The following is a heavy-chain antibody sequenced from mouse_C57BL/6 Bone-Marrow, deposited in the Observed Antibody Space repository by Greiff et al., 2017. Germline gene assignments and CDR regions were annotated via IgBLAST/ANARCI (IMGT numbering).Heavy chain of an antibody. CDR1: GSPFTSSG. Sequence: QLQLKQSGAELARPGASVKLSCKASGSPFTSSGISWVKQRTGQGLEWIGEIYPRSGNTYYNEKFKGKATLTADKSSSTAYMELRSLTSEDSAVYFCARGVRYFDVWGTGTTVTVSS. D-gene: IGHD2-1*01. V-gene: IGHV1-81*01. CDR3: ARGVRYFDV. CDR2: IYPRSGNT. J-gene: IGHJ1*03.